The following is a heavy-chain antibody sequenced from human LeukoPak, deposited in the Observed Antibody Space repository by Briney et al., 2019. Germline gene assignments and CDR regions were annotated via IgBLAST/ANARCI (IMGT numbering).Heavy chain of an antibody. CDR3: ARDYYDSSGYYYFDY. J-gene: IGHJ4*02. V-gene: IGHV3-48*01. Sequence: PGGSLRLSCAASGFTFSSYSMNWVRQAPGKGLEWVSYISSSSTIYYADSVKGRFTISRDNAKNSLYLQMNSPRAEDTAVYYCARDYYDSSGYYYFDYWGQGTLVTVSS. CDR1: GFTFSSYS. CDR2: ISSSSTI. D-gene: IGHD3-22*01.